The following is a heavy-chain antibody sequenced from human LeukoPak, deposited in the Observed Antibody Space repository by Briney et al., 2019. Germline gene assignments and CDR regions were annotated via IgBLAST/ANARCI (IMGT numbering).Heavy chain of an antibody. J-gene: IGHJ4*02. CDR3: AGQWASYFDY. CDR1: GGSISSYY. V-gene: IGHV4-59*01. D-gene: IGHD1-26*01. Sequence: SETLSLTCTVSGGSISSYYWSWIRQPPGKGLEWIGYIYYSGSTKYNPSLESRVTISVDTSKNQFSLTLSSVTAADTAVYYCAGQWASYFDYWGQGTLVTVSS. CDR2: IYYSGST.